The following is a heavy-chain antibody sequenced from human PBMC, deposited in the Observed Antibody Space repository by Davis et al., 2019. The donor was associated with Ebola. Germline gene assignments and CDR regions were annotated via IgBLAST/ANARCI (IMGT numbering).Heavy chain of an antibody. CDR3: ARDTRPCGGDCYDDTFDM. J-gene: IGHJ3*02. Sequence: PSETLSLTCTVSGVSITTHFWSWIRQPPGKGLDWVGYIHHGGSANSNPSLKSRATFSIDTSKSQVSLKLTSVTAADTAGYYCARDTRPCGGDCYDDTFDMWGQGTMVIVSS. CDR1: GVSITTHF. CDR2: IHHGGSA. V-gene: IGHV4-59*11. D-gene: IGHD2-21*01.